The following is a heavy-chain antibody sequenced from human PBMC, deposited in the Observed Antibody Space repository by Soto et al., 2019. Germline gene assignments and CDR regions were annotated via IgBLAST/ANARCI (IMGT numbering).Heavy chain of an antibody. J-gene: IGHJ4*02. Sequence: EVQLLESGGGLVQPGGSLRLSCATSGFTFSTFALSWVRQVPGRALEWVSTISGSGGSTYYADSVKGRFTISRDNSKKTLVLQMNRLRGGDPGVYYCAKDLRGRLSGYRRGMFVPRPFDYWGQGTLVTVSS. V-gene: IGHV3-23*01. CDR2: ISGSGGST. CDR1: GFTFSTFA. CDR3: AKDLRGRLSGYRRGMFVPRPFDY. D-gene: IGHD3-22*01.